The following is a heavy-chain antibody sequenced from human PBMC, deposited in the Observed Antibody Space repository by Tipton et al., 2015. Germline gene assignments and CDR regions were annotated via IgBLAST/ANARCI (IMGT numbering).Heavy chain of an antibody. CDR3: AREAWNSDSSGYDY. J-gene: IGHJ4*02. CDR1: GGSLSGYY. Sequence: TLSLTCAVYGGSLSGYYWSWIRQPPGKGLEWIGEINHSGSTNYNPSLKSRVTMFVDTSKNQFSLQLRSVTAADTALYYCAREAWNSDSSGYDYWGQGTLVTVSS. D-gene: IGHD3-22*01. V-gene: IGHV4-34*01. CDR2: INHSGST.